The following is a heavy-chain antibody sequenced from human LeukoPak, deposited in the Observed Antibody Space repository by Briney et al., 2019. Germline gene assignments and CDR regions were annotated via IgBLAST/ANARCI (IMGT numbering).Heavy chain of an antibody. Sequence: SETLSLTCAVSGASIRNTSFYWGWIRQPPGKGLQWIASIYSSGTTYYNPSIKSRITLFVDTSKNQVSLKLRSVTAADTAVYYCARYRYSSGKGFDPWGQGTLVTVSS. CDR1: GASIRNTSFY. J-gene: IGHJ5*02. CDR3: ARYRYSSGKGFDP. CDR2: IYSSGTT. D-gene: IGHD6-19*01. V-gene: IGHV4-39*01.